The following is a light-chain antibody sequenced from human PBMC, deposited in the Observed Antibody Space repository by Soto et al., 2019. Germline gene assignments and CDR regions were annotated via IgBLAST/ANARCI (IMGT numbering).Light chain of an antibody. CDR2: DGS. CDR3: QQYSTYSRT. J-gene: IGKJ1*01. Sequence: DIQLTQSPSSLSASVGDRVTITCRASQSISSYLNWYQQKPGKAPKLLIFDGSSLESGVPSTFSGSGSGTEFTLTISSLQPDDFATYYCQQYSTYSRTFGQGTKVDIK. CDR1: QSISSY. V-gene: IGKV1-5*01.